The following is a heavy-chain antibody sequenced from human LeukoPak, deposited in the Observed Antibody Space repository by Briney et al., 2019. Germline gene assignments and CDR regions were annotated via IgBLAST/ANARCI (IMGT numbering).Heavy chain of an antibody. CDR3: ARAPHNYYDSSGYYGRGDY. CDR2: ISAYNGNT. D-gene: IGHD3-22*01. J-gene: IGHJ4*02. Sequence: ASVKVSCKASGYTFTSYGISWVRQAPGQGLEWMGWISAYNGNTNYAQKLQGRVTMTTDTSTSTAYMELRSLGSDDTAVYYCARAPHNYYDSSGYYGRGDYWGQGTLVTVSS. CDR1: GYTFTSYG. V-gene: IGHV1-18*01.